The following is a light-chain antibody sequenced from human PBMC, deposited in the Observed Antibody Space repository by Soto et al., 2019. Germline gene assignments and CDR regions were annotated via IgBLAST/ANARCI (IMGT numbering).Light chain of an antibody. CDR1: QRFTSTVTTTY. Sequence: DIVLTQSPGTLSLSPGETATLSCRANQRFTSTVTTTYLAWYQHKPGQAPRLLIYGASTRATGIPDRFSGSGSGTDFTLTISRLEPEDFAVYYCQQYGSSPRGTFGQGTKVDIK. CDR3: QQYGSSPRGT. V-gene: IGKV3-20*01. J-gene: IGKJ1*01. CDR2: GAS.